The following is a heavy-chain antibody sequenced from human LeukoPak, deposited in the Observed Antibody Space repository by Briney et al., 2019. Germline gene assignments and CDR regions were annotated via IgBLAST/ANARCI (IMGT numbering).Heavy chain of an antibody. CDR3: TAASSLRFLYYMDV. V-gene: IGHV3-30*04. CDR1: GFTFSSYA. J-gene: IGHJ6*03. D-gene: IGHD3-3*01. Sequence: PGGSLRLSCAASGFTFSSYAMHWVRQAPGKGLEWVALISYDGSNKYYADSVKGRFTISRDNSKNALYLQMNSLKTEDTAVYYCTAASSLRFLYYMDVWGKGTTVTVSS. CDR2: ISYDGSNK.